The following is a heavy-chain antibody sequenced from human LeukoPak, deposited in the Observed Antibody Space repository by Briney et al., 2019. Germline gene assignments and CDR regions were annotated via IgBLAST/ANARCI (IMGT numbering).Heavy chain of an antibody. D-gene: IGHD4-17*01. V-gene: IGHV4-59*08. CDR2: INCSGST. J-gene: IGHJ4*02. CDR3: ARTYRTTVTHYYFDH. CDR1: GDSISVYY. Sequence: SETLSLTCTVSGDSISVYYWSWIRQPPGKGLEWIGFINCSGSTTYNPSLKSRVTISVDTSKNLFSLKVTSVTAADTAVYYCARTYRTTVTHYYFDHWGQGALVTVSS.